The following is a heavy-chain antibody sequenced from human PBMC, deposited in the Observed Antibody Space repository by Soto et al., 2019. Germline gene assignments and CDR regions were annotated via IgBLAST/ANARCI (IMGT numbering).Heavy chain of an antibody. CDR2: IYYSGST. V-gene: IGHV4-31*03. CDR3: ARSVFP. CDR1: GGYISSGGYY. J-gene: IGHJ5*02. Sequence: SETLSLTYTVSGGYISSGGYYWTWIRQHPGKGLEWIGYIYYSGSTYYNPSLKSRVTISVDTSKNQFSLKLSSVTAEDTAVYYCARSVFPWGQGNLVTVS.